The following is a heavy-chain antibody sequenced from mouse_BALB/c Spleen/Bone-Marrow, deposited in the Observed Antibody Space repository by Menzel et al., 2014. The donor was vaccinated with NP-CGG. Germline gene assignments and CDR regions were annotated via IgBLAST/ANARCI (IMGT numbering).Heavy chain of an antibody. CDR3: ARDY. CDR2: INPSTGYA. V-gene: IGHV1-7*01. J-gene: IGHJ2*01. Sequence: QVQLQQSGPELAKPGASVKMSCKASGYTFTDTWIHWIKPRPGQGLEWIGYINPSTGYAEHNQNFKDKATLTVDKSSSTAYMQLSSLTSEDSAVYYCARDYWGQGTTLTVSS. CDR1: GYTFTDTW.